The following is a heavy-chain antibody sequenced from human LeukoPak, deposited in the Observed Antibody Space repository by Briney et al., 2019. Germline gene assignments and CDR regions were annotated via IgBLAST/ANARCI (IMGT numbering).Heavy chain of an antibody. V-gene: IGHV3-7*01. D-gene: IGHD2-2*01. Sequence: GGSLRLSCAASGFTFSSYWMTWVRQAPGKGLEGVANIKQDGSEKYYVDSVKGRFTISRDNVKNSLYLQMNSLRAEDTAMYYCARDLNIVVVPDALGHWGQGTLVTVSS. CDR2: IKQDGSEK. J-gene: IGHJ4*02. CDR1: GFTFSSYW. CDR3: ARDLNIVVVPDALGH.